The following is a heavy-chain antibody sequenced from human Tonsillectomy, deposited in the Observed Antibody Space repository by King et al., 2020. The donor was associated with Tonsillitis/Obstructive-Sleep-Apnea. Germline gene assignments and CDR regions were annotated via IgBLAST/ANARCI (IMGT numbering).Heavy chain of an antibody. V-gene: IGHV4-39*01. J-gene: IGHJ4*02. CDR3: ASIRLDIVVVVAATRAPIDY. D-gene: IGHD2-15*01. Sequence: QLQESGPGLVKPSETLSLTCTVSGGSISSSSYYWGWIRQPPGKGLEWIGSIYNSGSTYYNPSLKSRVTISVDTPKNQFSLKLSSVTAADTAEYYCASIRLDIVVVVAATRAPIDYWGQGTLVTVSS. CDR2: IYNSGST. CDR1: GGSISSSSYY.